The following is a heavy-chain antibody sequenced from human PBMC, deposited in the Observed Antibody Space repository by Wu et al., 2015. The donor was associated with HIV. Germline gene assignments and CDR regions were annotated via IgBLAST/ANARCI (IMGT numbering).Heavy chain of an antibody. Sequence: QVQLVQSGAEVKKPGASVKVSCKASGYTFNYYYIHFVRQAPGQGLEWVGWINPINGGTNFAQKFRGRVTMTRDTSIATAYMELNGLRFDDTAVYFCARGLDYGVTREGIDYWGQGTLVTVSS. D-gene: IGHD4-17*01. CDR1: GYTFNYYY. V-gene: IGHV1-2*02. J-gene: IGHJ4*02. CDR3: ARGLDYGVTREGIDY. CDR2: INPINGGT.